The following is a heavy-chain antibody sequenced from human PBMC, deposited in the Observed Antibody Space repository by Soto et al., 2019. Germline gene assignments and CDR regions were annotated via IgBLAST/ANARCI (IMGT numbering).Heavy chain of an antibody. J-gene: IGHJ4*02. Sequence: GGSLRLSCTASGFTFGDYAMSWFRQAPGKGLEWVGFIRSKAYGGTTEYAASVKGRFTISRDDSKSIAYLQMNSLKTEDTAVYYCTRAGFLEWLYQFDYWGQGTLVTVSS. CDR3: TRAGFLEWLYQFDY. CDR2: IRSKAYGGTT. D-gene: IGHD3-3*01. CDR1: GFTFGDYA. V-gene: IGHV3-49*03.